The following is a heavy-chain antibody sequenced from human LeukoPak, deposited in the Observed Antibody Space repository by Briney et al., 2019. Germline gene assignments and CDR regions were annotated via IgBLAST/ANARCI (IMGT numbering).Heavy chain of an antibody. D-gene: IGHD3-10*01. CDR3: ARRYYGSGSYYPEYFQH. CDR1: GYTFTGHY. J-gene: IGHJ1*01. V-gene: IGHV7-4-1*02. Sequence: ASVKVSCKASGYTFTGHYMHWVRQAPGQGLEWMGWINTNTGNPTYAQGFTGRFVFSLDTSVSTAYLQISSLKAEDTAVYYCARRYYGSGSYYPEYFQHWGQGTLVTVSS. CDR2: INTNTGNP.